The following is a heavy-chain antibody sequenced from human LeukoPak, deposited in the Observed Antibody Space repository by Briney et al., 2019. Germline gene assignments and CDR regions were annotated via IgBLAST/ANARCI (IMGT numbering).Heavy chain of an antibody. CDR3: FCSSSSRHDP. D-gene: IGHD2-2*01. V-gene: IGHV3-48*04. Sequence: PGGSLRLSCAASGFTFSSYSMNWVRQAPGKGLEWVSYISGSSSTISYADSVKGRFTISRDNAKNSLYLQMNSLRAEDTAVYYCFCSSSSRHDPWGQGTLVTVSS. CDR2: ISGSSSTI. J-gene: IGHJ5*02. CDR1: GFTFSSYS.